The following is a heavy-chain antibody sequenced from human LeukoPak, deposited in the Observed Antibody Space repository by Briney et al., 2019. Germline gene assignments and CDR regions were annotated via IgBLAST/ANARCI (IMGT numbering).Heavy chain of an antibody. CDR1: GFAFSSQA. D-gene: IGHD4/OR15-4a*01. CDR3: ERVPSDY. J-gene: IGHJ4*02. Sequence: GGSLRLSCAASGFAFSSQAMGWVRQAPGKGLEWVSVISDSGSLTYYADSVKGRFTISRDNSKNTLYLQMHSLRAEDTAVYSGERVPSDYWGQGTLVTVSS. CDR2: ISDSGSLT. V-gene: IGHV3-23*01.